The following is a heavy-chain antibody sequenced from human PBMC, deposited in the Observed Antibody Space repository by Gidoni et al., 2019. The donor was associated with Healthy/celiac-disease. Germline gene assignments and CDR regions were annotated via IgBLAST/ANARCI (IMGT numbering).Heavy chain of an antibody. CDR1: GFTFSDHY. J-gene: IGHJ5*02. D-gene: IGHD3-10*01. Sequence: EVQLVESGGGLVQPGGSLRLSCAASGFTFSDHYMDWVRQAPGKGLEWVGRTRNKANKYTTEYAASVKGRFTISRDDSKNALYLQMNSLKTEDTAVYYCASTRSMVPWGQGTLVTVSA. CDR2: TRNKANKYTT. CDR3: ASTRSMVP. V-gene: IGHV3-72*01.